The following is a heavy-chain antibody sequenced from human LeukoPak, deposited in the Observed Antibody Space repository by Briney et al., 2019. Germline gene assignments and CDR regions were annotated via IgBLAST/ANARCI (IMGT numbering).Heavy chain of an antibody. D-gene: IGHD3-22*01. J-gene: IGHJ3*02. Sequence: PSETLSLTCTVSGGSISSSSYYWGWIRQPPGKGLEWIGSIYYSGSTYYNPSLKSRVTISVDTSKNQFSLKLSSVTAADTAVYYCARDESYYDSPRFAFDIWGQGTMVIVSS. V-gene: IGHV4-39*07. CDR1: GGSISSSSYY. CDR3: ARDESYYDSPRFAFDI. CDR2: IYYSGST.